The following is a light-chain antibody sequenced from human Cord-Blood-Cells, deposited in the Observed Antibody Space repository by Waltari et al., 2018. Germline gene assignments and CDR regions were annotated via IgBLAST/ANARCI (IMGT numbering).Light chain of an antibody. CDR1: QSISSY. CDR3: QQSYSTPLVT. V-gene: IGKV1-39*01. CDR2: AAS. Sequence: IQMTQSQSSLSASVGDRVTITCRASQSISSYLNWYQQKPGKAPKLLIYAASSLQSGVPARFSGSGSGTDFTLTISSLQPEDFATYYCQQSYSTPLVTFGHGTKVDIK. J-gene: IGKJ3*01.